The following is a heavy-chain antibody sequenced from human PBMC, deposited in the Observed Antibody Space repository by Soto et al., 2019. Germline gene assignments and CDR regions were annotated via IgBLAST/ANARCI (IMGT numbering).Heavy chain of an antibody. CDR3: ARGEQYSGRIFDY. CDR1: GDSVSSNSSG. D-gene: IGHD1-26*01. V-gene: IGHV6-1*01. Sequence: SQTLSLTCAITGDSVSSNSSGWSWVRQSPSRGLEWLGRTYYRSKWYYEYAVSVRGRITINPDTSKNQYSLQLNSVTPEDTAVYFCARGEQYSGRIFDYWGQGTLVTVSS. J-gene: IGHJ4*01. CDR2: TYYRSKWYY.